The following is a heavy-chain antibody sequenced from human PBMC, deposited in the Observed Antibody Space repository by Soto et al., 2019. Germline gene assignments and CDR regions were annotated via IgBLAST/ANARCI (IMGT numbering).Heavy chain of an antibody. CDR2: IYGGGTT. CDR3: VQTTGWPGFDF. Sequence: EVQLVESGGGLIQPGGSLRLSCAASGFSVSSKYMPWVRQAPGKGLEWVSVIYGGGTTYYADSVKSRFNISRDNSKNTLYLQMNSLRAEDSAVYYCVQTTGWPGFDFWGQGTLVTVSS. J-gene: IGHJ4*02. CDR1: GFSVSSKY. D-gene: IGHD6-19*01. V-gene: IGHV3-53*01.